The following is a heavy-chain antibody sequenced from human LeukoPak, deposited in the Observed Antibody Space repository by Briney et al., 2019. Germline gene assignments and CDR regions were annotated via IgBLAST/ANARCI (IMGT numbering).Heavy chain of an antibody. Sequence: GGSLRLSCGASGFTFNNYAMSWVRQAPGKGLEWVSSISSSSSYIYYADSVKGRFTISRDNAKNSLYLQMNSLRAEDTAVYYCARDTSSGWSNWFDPWGQGTQVTVSS. D-gene: IGHD6-19*01. J-gene: IGHJ5*02. CDR1: GFTFNNYA. CDR3: ARDTSSGWSNWFDP. CDR2: ISSSSSYI. V-gene: IGHV3-21*01.